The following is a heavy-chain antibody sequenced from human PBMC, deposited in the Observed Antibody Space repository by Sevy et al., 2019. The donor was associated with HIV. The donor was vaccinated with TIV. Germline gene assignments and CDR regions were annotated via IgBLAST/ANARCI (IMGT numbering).Heavy chain of an antibody. Sequence: ETLSLTCIVSGASITTNYWSLIRQPAGKGLELIGRIYNRGNTDYNTNYNPSLESRVSMSIDTSKNQFSLNLSSVTVADTAVYYCARAVFSTSGTYYFDYWGQGTLVTVSS. CDR1: GASITTNY. V-gene: IGHV4-4*07. J-gene: IGHJ4*02. CDR2: IYNRGNTDYNT. D-gene: IGHD5-12*01. CDR3: ARAVFSTSGTYYFDY.